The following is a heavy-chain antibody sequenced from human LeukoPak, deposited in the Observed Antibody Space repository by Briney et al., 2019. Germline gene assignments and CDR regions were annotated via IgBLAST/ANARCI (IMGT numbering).Heavy chain of an antibody. CDR2: IYHRGRT. J-gene: IGHJ4*02. CDR1: GGSISNSNW. Sequence: SETLSLTCAVSGGSISNSNWWTWVRQPPGKGLEWIGEIYHRGRTHYTPSLKSRVTMSVDKSRNQFSLKLTSVTAADTAVYYCARLAGVAAAGVDYWGQGTLVTVSA. D-gene: IGHD6-13*01. CDR3: ARLAGVAAAGVDY. V-gene: IGHV4-4*02.